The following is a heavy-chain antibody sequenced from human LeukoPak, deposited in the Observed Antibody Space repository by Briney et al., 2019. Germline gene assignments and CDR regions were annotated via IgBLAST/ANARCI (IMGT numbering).Heavy chain of an antibody. CDR1: GGSISSGGYY. CDR2: IYYSGST. V-gene: IGHV4-31*03. J-gene: IGHJ4*02. CDR3: ARDQGGRDGYNYDY. Sequence: SETLSLTCTVSGGSISSGGYYWSWIRQHPGKGLEWIGYIYYSGSTYYNPSLKSRVTISVDTSKNQFSLKLSSVTAADTAVYYCARDQGGRDGYNYDYWGQGTLVTVSS. D-gene: IGHD5-24*01.